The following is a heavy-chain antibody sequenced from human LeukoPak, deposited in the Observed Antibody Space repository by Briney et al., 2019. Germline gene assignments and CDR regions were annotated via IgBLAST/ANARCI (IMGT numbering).Heavy chain of an antibody. V-gene: IGHV4-4*09. CDR1: GGSISSYC. Sequence: PSETPSLTCTVSGGSISSYCWSWIRQPPGKGLEWIGYIYTSGSTNYNPSLKSRVTISVDTSKNQFSLKLSSVTAADTAVYYCARRLVAAAAGYYYYYMDVWGKGTTVTVSS. CDR2: IYTSGST. J-gene: IGHJ6*03. CDR3: ARRLVAAAAGYYYYYMDV. D-gene: IGHD6-13*01.